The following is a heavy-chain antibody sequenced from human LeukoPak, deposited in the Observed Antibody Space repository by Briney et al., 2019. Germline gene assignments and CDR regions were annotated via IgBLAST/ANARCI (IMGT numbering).Heavy chain of an antibody. Sequence: PGGSLRLSCAASGFTFSSYVMHWVRQAPGKGLGWVALIWSDGSNKYYADSVKGRFTISRDNSENTLYLQMNSLRAEDTAVYYCARDPGYSYGNPVDYRGQGTLVTVSS. D-gene: IGHD5-18*01. J-gene: IGHJ4*02. CDR1: GFTFSSYV. CDR2: IWSDGSNK. CDR3: ARDPGYSYGNPVDY. V-gene: IGHV3-33*01.